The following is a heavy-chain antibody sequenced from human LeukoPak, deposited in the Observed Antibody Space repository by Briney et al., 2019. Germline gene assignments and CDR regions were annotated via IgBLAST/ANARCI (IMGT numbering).Heavy chain of an antibody. D-gene: IGHD3-22*01. J-gene: IGHJ6*03. CDR1: GFTFGDYA. CDR3: TTLRADYYDSSGYYSIYYYYYMDV. V-gene: IGHV3-49*05. CDR2: IRSKAYGGTT. Sequence: KPGRSLRLSCTASGFTFGDYAMSWFRQAPGKGLEWVGFIRSKAYGGTTEYAASVKGRFTISRDDSKNTLYLQMNSLKTEDTAVYYCTTLRADYYDSSGYYSIYYYYYMDVWGKGTTVTVSS.